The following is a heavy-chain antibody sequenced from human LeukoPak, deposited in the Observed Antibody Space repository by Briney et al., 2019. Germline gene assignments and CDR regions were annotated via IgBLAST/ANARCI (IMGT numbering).Heavy chain of an antibody. CDR2: IIPIFGTA. D-gene: IGHD5-24*01. CDR3: ASEMATGFFDY. CDR1: GGTFSSYA. Sequence: ASVTVSCKASGGTFSSYAISWVRQAPGQGLEWMGGIIPIFGTANYAQKFQGRVTITTDESTSTAYMELSSLRSEDTAVYYCASEMATGFFDYWGQGTLVTVSS. V-gene: IGHV1-69*05. J-gene: IGHJ4*02.